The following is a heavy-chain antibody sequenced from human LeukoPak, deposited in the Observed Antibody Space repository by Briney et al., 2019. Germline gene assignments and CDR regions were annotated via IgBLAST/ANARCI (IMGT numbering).Heavy chain of an antibody. CDR1: GGSISSSNW. V-gene: IGHV4-4*02. D-gene: IGHD6-19*01. J-gene: IGHJ4*02. CDR2: IYHSGST. Sequence: PSETLSLTCAVSGGSISSSNWWSWVRQPPGKGLGWNGEIYHSGSTNYNPSLKSRVTISVDTSKNQFSLRLSSVTAADTAVYYCARGVDSGWYGGYYFDYWGQRTLVTVSS. CDR3: ARGVDSGWYGGYYFDY.